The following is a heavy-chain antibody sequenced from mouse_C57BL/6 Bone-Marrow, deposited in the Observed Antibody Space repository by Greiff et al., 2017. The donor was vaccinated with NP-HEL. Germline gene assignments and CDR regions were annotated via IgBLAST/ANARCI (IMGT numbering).Heavy chain of an antibody. CDR1: GYTFTDYY. D-gene: IGHD1-1*01. Sequence: EVQLQQSGPELVKPGASVKISCKASGYTFTDYYMNWVKQSHGKSLEWIGDINPNNGGTSYNQKFKGKATLTVDKSSSTAYMELRSLTSDDSAVYYCARRDYYGSRGWYFDVWGTGTTVTVSS. V-gene: IGHV1-26*01. CDR2: INPNNGGT. J-gene: IGHJ1*03. CDR3: ARRDYYGSRGWYFDV.